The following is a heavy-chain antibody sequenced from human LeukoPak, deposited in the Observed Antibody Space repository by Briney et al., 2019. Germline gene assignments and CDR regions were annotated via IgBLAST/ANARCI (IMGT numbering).Heavy chain of an antibody. Sequence: SETLSLTCTVSGGSISTYYWNWIRQPPGKGLEWIGYIYHSGSTNYNPSLQSRVTITVDTSKNQFSLNLNSVTAADTAVYYCARGGAARLHFQNWGQGTLVTVSS. CDR2: IYHSGST. J-gene: IGHJ1*01. V-gene: IGHV4-59*01. CDR1: GGSISTYY. D-gene: IGHD6-6*01. CDR3: ARGGAARLHFQN.